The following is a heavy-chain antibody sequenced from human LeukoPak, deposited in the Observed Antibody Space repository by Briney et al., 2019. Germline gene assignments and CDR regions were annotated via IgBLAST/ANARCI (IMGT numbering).Heavy chain of an antibody. D-gene: IGHD2-2*01. CDR2: IRQDGSEK. CDR3: ARTQYAREYYFDY. V-gene: IGHV3-7*01. J-gene: IGHJ4*02. CDR1: GFTFSSYW. Sequence: GGSLRLSCAASGFTFSSYWMSWARQAPGKGLEWVANIRQDGSEKYYVESVKGRFTISRDNAKNSLYLQMNSLRAEDTAVYYCARTQYAREYYFDYWGQGTLVTVSS.